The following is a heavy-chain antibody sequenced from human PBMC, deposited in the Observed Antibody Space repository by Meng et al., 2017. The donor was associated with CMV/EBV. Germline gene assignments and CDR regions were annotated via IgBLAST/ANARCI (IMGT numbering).Heavy chain of an antibody. Sequence: GESLKISCAASGFTFSSYAMHWVRQAPGKGLEWVAVISYDGSNKYYADSVKGRFTISRDNSKNTLYLQMDSLRAEDTAVYYCARDKSRRDCYNYGYWGQGTLVTVSS. CDR2: ISYDGSNK. CDR1: GFTFSSYA. D-gene: IGHD5-24*01. V-gene: IGHV3-30*04. J-gene: IGHJ4*02. CDR3: ARDKSRRDCYNYGY.